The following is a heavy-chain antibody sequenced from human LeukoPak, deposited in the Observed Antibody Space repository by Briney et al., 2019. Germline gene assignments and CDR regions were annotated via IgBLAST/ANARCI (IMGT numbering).Heavy chain of an antibody. J-gene: IGHJ4*02. CDR1: GGSFSGYY. Sequence: SETLSLTCAVYGGSFSGYYWSWIRQPPGKGLEWIGEINHSGSTNYNPSLKSRVTISVDTSKNQFSLKLSSVTAADTAVYYCARGTGFDYWGQGILVTVSS. CDR3: ARGTGFDY. D-gene: IGHD1-14*01. CDR2: INHSGST. V-gene: IGHV4-34*01.